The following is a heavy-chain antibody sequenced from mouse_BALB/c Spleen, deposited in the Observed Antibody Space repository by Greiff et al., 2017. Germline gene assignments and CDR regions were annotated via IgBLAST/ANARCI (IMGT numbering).Heavy chain of an antibody. CDR3: ARKGDSSGSDY. CDR1: GYSITSDYA. Sequence: EVQLQESGPGLVKPSQSLSLTCTVTGYSITSDYAWNWIRQFPGNKLGWMGYISYSGSTSYNPSLKSRISITRDTSKNQFFLQLNSVTTEDTATYYCARKGDSSGSDYWGQGTTLTVSS. D-gene: IGHD3-2*01. CDR2: ISYSGST. V-gene: IGHV3-2*02. J-gene: IGHJ2*01.